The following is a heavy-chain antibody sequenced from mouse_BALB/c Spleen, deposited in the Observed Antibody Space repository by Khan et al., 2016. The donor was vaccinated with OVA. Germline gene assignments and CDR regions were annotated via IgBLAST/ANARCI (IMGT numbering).Heavy chain of an antibody. CDR3: ARSIMAN. J-gene: IGHJ2*01. CDR2: ISYSGST. Sequence: QLEESGPGLVKPSQSLSLTCTVTGYSITSDYAWNWIRQFPGNKLEWMGYISYSGSTSYKPSLKSRISITRDTSKNQFFLQLNSVTTEDTATYYCARSIMANWGQGTTLTVPS. V-gene: IGHV3-2*02. CDR1: GYSITSDYA.